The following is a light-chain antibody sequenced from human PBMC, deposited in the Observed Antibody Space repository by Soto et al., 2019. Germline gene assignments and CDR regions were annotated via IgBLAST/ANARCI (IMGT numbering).Light chain of an antibody. CDR2: EVS. Sequence: QSALTQPASVSGSPGQSITISCTGTSSDVGGYIYVSWYQLHPGKAPKLMIYEVSNRPSGVSNRFSGSKSGNTASLTISGLQAEDESAYYCSSYTSTSTWVFGGGTKVTVL. V-gene: IGLV2-14*01. CDR3: SSYTSTSTWV. CDR1: SSDVGGYIY. J-gene: IGLJ3*02.